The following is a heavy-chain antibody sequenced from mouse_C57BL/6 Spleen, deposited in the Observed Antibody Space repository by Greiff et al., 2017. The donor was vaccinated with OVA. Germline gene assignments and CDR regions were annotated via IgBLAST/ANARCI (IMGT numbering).Heavy chain of an antibody. CDR3: ARVEYDYYAMDY. V-gene: IGHV1-64*01. CDR1: GYTFTSYW. CDR2: IHPNSGST. J-gene: IGHJ4*01. D-gene: IGHD5-2*01. Sequence: VQLQQPGAELVKPGASVKLSCKASGYTFTSYWMHWVKQRPGQGLEWIGMIHPNSGSTNYNEKFKSKATLTVDKSSSTAYMQLSSLTSEDSAVYYCARVEYDYYAMDYWGQGTSVTISS.